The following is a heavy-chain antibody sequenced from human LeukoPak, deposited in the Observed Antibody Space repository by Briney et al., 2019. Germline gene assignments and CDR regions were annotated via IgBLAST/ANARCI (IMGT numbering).Heavy chain of an antibody. Sequence: ASVTLSCKASGYTFTGYYMHWVRQAPGQGLEGMGWINPNSGGTDYAQKFQGRVTMTRDTSISTAYMELSRLRSDDTVVYCCARDAERGYSGYVITNWFVPWGQGSLVTVSS. CDR3: ARDAERGYSGYVITNWFVP. V-gene: IGHV1-2*02. CDR1: GYTFTGYY. J-gene: IGHJ5*02. D-gene: IGHD5-12*01. CDR2: INPNSGGT.